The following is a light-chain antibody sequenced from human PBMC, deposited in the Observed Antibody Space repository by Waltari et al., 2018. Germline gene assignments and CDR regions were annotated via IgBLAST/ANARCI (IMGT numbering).Light chain of an antibody. J-gene: IGKJ2*01. CDR3: QQYTSYSPYT. CDR1: QSISSW. Sequence: DIQMTQSPSPLSASVGDSVPITCRARQSISSWLALYQQKPGKAPKLLIYKASTLESGVPSRFSGSGSGTESTLTISSLQPDDFVTYYCQQYTSYSPYTFGQGTKLEIK. CDR2: KAS. V-gene: IGKV1-5*03.